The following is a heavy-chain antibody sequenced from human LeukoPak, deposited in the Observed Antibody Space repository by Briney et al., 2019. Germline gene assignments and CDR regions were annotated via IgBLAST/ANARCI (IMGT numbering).Heavy chain of an antibody. V-gene: IGHV3-21*01. CDR1: GFTFSSYS. Sequence: PGGSLRLSCAASGFTFSSYSMNWVRQAPGKGLEWVSSISSSSSYIYYADSVKGRFTISRDNAKNSLYLQMNSLRAEDTAVYYYARSIAVAGTGMDVWGQGTTVTVSS. CDR3: ARSIAVAGTGMDV. D-gene: IGHD6-19*01. J-gene: IGHJ6*02. CDR2: ISSSSSYI.